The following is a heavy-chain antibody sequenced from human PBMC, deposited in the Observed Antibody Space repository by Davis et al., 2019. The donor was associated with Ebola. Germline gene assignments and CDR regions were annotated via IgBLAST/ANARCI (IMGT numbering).Heavy chain of an antibody. CDR1: GFTFSDYY. J-gene: IGHJ6*04. Sequence: GGSLRLSCAASGFTFSDYYMSWIRQAPGKGLEWVSYISSSGSTIYYADSVKGRFTISRDNAKNSLYLQMNSLRAEDTAVYYCARDWGEEWGHLIYYYGMDVWGKGTTVTVSS. CDR2: ISSSGSTI. CDR3: ARDWGEEWGHLIYYYGMDV. D-gene: IGHD3-16*01. V-gene: IGHV3-11*01.